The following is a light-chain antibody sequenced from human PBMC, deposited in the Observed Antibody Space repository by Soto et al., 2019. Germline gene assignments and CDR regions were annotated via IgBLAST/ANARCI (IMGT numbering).Light chain of an antibody. CDR2: AAS. CDR1: QSISSY. CDR3: QQSYSTPET. V-gene: IGKV1-39*01. Sequence: IQITQSPCTLSAYVGDRVTITCRASQSISSYLNWYQQKPGKAPKLLIYAASSLQSGVPSRFSGSGSGTDFTLTISSLQPADFATYYCQQSYSTPETFGPGTKVDIK. J-gene: IGKJ3*01.